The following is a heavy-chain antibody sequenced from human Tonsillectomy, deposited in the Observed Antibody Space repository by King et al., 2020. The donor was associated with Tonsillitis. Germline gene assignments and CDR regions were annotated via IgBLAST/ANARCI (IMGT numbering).Heavy chain of an antibody. D-gene: IGHD5-12*01. CDR2: ISGGGDRT. CDR1: GSTFSSYT. Sequence: VQLVESGGGLVQPGGSLRLSCAASGSTFSSYTMIWVRQSPGKGLEWVSAISGGGDRTYYADSVKGRFTISRDHSKNTLYLQMNSLRAEDMALYYCTKDLGSAYADYWGQGTLVTGSS. CDR3: TKDLGSAYADY. V-gene: IGHV3-23*04. J-gene: IGHJ4*02.